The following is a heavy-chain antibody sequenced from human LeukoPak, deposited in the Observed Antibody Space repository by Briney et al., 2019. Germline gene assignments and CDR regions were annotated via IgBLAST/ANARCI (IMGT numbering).Heavy chain of an antibody. Sequence: GGSLRLSCAASGFTFSSYAMHWVREAPGKGLEYVSAISSNGGSTYYANSAKGRFTISRDNSKNTLYLQMGSLRAEDMAVYYCARAGSSDAFDIWGQGTMVTVSS. CDR1: GFTFSSYA. J-gene: IGHJ3*02. CDR3: ARAGSSDAFDI. CDR2: ISSNGGST. D-gene: IGHD3-10*01. V-gene: IGHV3-64*01.